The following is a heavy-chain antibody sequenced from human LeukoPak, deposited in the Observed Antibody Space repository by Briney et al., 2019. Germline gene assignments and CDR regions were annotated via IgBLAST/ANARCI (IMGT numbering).Heavy chain of an antibody. J-gene: IGHJ4*02. CDR1: GFTFSSYG. CDR3: AKERITMVRGVIRSDIFDY. CDR2: ISYDGSNK. V-gene: IGHV3-30*18. Sequence: PGGSLRLSCAASGFTFSSYGMHWVRQAPGKGLGWVAVISYDGSNKYYADSVKGRFTISRDNSKNTLYLQMNSLRAEDTAVYYCAKERITMVRGVIRSDIFDYWGQGTLVTVSS. D-gene: IGHD3-10*01.